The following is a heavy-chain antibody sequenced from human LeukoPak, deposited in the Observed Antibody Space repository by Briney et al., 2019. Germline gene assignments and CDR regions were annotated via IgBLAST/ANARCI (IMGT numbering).Heavy chain of an antibody. J-gene: IGHJ4*02. Sequence: GASVKVSCKASGYTFTAFYMNWVRQAPGQGVEWMGIIHPSGASTGYAQKFQGRVTMTRDTSTSTVYMELSSLRSEHTAVYYCARADRRRHPYSIGWYSENIFDYWGQGTLVTVSS. CDR2: IHPSGAST. CDR3: ARADRRRHPYSIGWYSENIFDY. D-gene: IGHD6-13*01. V-gene: IGHV1-46*01. CDR1: GYTFTAFY.